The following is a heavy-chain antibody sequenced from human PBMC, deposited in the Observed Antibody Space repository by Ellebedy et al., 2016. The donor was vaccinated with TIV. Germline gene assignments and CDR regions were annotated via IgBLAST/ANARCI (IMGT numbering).Heavy chain of an antibody. CDR1: GYSFTSYW. D-gene: IGHD6-13*01. V-gene: IGHV5-51*01. CDR3: ARKPPSRGSAGHDF. J-gene: IGHJ4*02. CDR2: IYPGDSDT. Sequence: PGGSLRLSCKGSGYSFTSYWVGWVRQFPGNGLESMAIIYPGDSDTRYSPSFKGQVTISADKYISTAYLQWSSLKASHTAMYYCARKPPSRGSAGHDFWGQGTLVTVSS.